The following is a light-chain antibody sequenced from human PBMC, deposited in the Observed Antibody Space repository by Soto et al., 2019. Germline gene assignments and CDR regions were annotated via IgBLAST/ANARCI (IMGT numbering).Light chain of an antibody. Sequence: QSVLTQPASVSGSPGPSITISCTGTSSDVGGYNYVSWYQQHPGKAPKLMIYEVSNRPSGVSNRFSGSKSGNTASLTISGLQAEYEADYYCSSYTSSSSYVFGTGTKLTVL. V-gene: IGLV2-14*01. CDR1: SSDVGGYNY. CDR2: EVS. CDR3: SSYTSSSSYV. J-gene: IGLJ1*01.